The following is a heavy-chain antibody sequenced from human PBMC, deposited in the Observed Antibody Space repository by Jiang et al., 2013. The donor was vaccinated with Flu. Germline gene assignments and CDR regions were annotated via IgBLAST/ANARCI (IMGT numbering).Heavy chain of an antibody. J-gene: IGHJ6*02. CDR2: YN. D-gene: IGHD4-17*01. Sequence: YNDYAVSVKSRITINPDTSKNQFSLQLNSVTPEDTAVYYCARDGLTGTTGYYYGMDVWGQGTTVTVSS. V-gene: IGHV6-1*01. CDR3: ARDGLTGTTGYYYGMDV.